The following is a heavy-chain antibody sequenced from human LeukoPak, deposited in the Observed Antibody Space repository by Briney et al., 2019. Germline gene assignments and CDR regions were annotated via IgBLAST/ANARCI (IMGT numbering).Heavy chain of an antibody. V-gene: IGHV4-61*02. CDR1: GGSISSSSYY. J-gene: IGHJ6*02. Sequence: SETLSLTCTVSGGSISSSSYYWSWIRQPAGKGLEWIGRIYPSGTTNYNPSLKSRVTMSVDTSKNQFSLKLSSVTAADTAVYYCARDAGVRDYCYGMDVWGQGTTVTVSS. CDR2: IYPSGTT. CDR3: ARDAGVRDYCYGMDV. D-gene: IGHD2-21*01.